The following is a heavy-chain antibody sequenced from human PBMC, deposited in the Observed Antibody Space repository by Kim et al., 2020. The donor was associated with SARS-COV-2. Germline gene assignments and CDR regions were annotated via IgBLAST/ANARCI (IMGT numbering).Heavy chain of an antibody. CDR1: GFTFSSYA. Sequence: GGSLRLSCAASGFTFSSYAMHWVRQAPGKGLEWVAVISYDGSNKYYADSVKGRFTISRDNSKNTLYLQMNSLRAEDTAVYYCARDRGVVGSVALYWGQGTLVTVSS. V-gene: IGHV3-30*04. D-gene: IGHD3-10*01. J-gene: IGHJ4*02. CDR2: ISYDGSNK. CDR3: ARDRGVVGSVALY.